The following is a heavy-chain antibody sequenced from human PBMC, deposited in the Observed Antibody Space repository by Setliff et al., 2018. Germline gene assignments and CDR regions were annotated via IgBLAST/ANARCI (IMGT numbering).Heavy chain of an antibody. D-gene: IGHD2-2*02. CDR3: ARILEYCSSTSCYTLDY. J-gene: IGHJ4*02. CDR2: IDWDDDK. V-gene: IGHV2-70*11. Sequence: TLSLTCTVSGGSINSYYWSWIRQPPGKALEWLARIDWDDDKYYGTSLKTRLTISKDTSKNQVVLTMTNMDPVDTATYYCARILEYCSSTSCYTLDYWGQGTLVTVSS. CDR1: GGSINSYYW.